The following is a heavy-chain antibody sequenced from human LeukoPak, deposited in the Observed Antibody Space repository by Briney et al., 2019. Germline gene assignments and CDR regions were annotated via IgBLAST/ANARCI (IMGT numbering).Heavy chain of an antibody. D-gene: IGHD3-22*01. CDR3: ARADKFRITMIVVVSRGYFDY. CDR2: IYYGGST. Sequence: SETLSLTCTVSGDSISSSSYYWGWVRQPPGKGLEWVGSIYYGGSTYFNPSLESRLSMAVDASKNQFSLRINSVSAADTAVYYCARADKFRITMIVVVSRGYFDYWGQGTLVTVSS. CDR1: GDSISSSSYY. J-gene: IGHJ4*02. V-gene: IGHV4-39*07.